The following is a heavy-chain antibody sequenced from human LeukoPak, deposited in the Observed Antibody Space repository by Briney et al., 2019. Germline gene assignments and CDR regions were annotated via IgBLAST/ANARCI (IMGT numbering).Heavy chain of an antibody. V-gene: IGHV3-66*01. D-gene: IGHD4-11*01. CDR3: AREVSTVFYGMDV. J-gene: IGHJ6*02. CDR2: IYSGGST. Sequence: GGSLRLSCAASGFTFSSNYMSWVRQAPGKGLEWVSVIYSGGSTYYADSVKGRFTISRDNSKNTLYLQMNSLRAEDTAVYYCAREVSTVFYGMDVWGQGTTVTVSS. CDR1: GFTFSSNY.